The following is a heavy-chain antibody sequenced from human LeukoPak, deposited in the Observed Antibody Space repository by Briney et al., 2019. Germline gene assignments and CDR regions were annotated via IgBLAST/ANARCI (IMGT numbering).Heavy chain of an antibody. CDR1: GFPFSDYY. Sequence: GGTLRLSCAASGFPFSDYYMSWVRQAPGKGLEGVANIKQDGSEKYYFDSVKGRFTISRDNAKNSLYLQMNSLRAEDTSVYYCAGEGSSDAFDIWGQGTMVTVSS. CDR2: IKQDGSEK. J-gene: IGHJ3*02. V-gene: IGHV3-7*01. D-gene: IGHD1-26*01. CDR3: AGEGSSDAFDI.